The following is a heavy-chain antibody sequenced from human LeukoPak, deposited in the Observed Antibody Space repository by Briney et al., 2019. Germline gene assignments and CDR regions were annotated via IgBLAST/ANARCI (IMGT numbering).Heavy chain of an antibody. J-gene: IGHJ4*02. Sequence: GGSLRLSCAASGFTFTSYAMTWVRQAPGKGLEWVSSINGGGGSTFYAASVKGRFTISRDNSKNTLYLQMNSLRAEDTAIYYCAKSPTYYYDSSAYRHFDYWGQGTLVTVSS. CDR1: GFTFTSYA. CDR2: INGGGGST. V-gene: IGHV3-23*01. CDR3: AKSPTYYYDSSAYRHFDY. D-gene: IGHD3-22*01.